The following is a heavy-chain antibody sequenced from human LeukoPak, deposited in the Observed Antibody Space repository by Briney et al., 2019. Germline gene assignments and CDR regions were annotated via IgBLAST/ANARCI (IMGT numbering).Heavy chain of an antibody. V-gene: IGHV3-23*01. CDR2: ISGSGGST. D-gene: IGHD6-13*01. CDR1: GFTFSSYA. Sequence: PGGSLRLSCAASGFTFSSYAMSWVRQAPGKGLEWDSAISGSGGSTYYADSVKGRFTISRDNSKNTLYLQMNSLRAEDTAVYYCAKDYTSAGTRDYWGQGTLVTVSS. J-gene: IGHJ4*02. CDR3: AKDYTSAGTRDY.